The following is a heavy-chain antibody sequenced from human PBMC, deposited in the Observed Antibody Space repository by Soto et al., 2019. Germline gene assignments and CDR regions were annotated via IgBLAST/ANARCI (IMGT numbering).Heavy chain of an antibody. CDR2: IYYSGST. J-gene: IGHJ4*02. CDR3: AGRGAAGLYYFDY. V-gene: IGHV4-59*08. CDR1: GGSISSYY. D-gene: IGHD6-13*01. Sequence: QVQLQESGPGLVKPSETLSLTCTVSGGSISSYYWSWIRQPPGKGLEWIGYIYYSGSTNYNPSLKSRVTISVDTSKNQFPLKLSSVTAADTAVYYCAGRGAAGLYYFDYWGQGTLVTVSS.